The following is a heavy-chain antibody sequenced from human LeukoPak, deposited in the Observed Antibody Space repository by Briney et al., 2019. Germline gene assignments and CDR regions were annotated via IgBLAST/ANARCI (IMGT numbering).Heavy chain of an antibody. V-gene: IGHV1-2*02. CDR2: INPNSGGT. Sequence: ASVKVSCKASGYTFTGYYMHWVRQAPGQGLEWMGWINPNSGGTNYAQKFQGRVTMTRDTSISTAYMELSRLRSDDTAVYYCARGSYYYGSGSYPDCWGQGTLVTVSS. CDR3: ARGSYYYGSGSYPDC. D-gene: IGHD3-10*01. CDR1: GYTFTGYY. J-gene: IGHJ4*02.